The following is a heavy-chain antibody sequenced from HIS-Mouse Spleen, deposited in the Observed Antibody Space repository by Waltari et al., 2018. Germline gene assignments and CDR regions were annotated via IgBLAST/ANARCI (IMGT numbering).Heavy chain of an antibody. CDR3: AREIPYSSSWYDWYFDL. Sequence: QLQLQESGPGLVKPSETLSLTCTVSGGSISSSSYYWGWIRQPPGKGLEWIGSIYYSARAYYKPSFKSRVPKSVDTSKNQLSLKLRSVTAADTAVYYCAREIPYSSSWYDWYFDLWGRGTLVTVSS. V-gene: IGHV4-39*07. CDR1: GGSISSSSYY. J-gene: IGHJ2*01. D-gene: IGHD6-13*01. CDR2: IYYSARA.